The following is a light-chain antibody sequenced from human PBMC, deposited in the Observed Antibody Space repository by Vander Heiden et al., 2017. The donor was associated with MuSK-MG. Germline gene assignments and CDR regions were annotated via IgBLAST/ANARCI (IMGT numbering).Light chain of an antibody. Sequence: DIQVTQAPTTLSASVGDTVTSTCRASQSISSWLSCYQQTPGKAPNLLIYETSSLESGVPSRFSGRGSRAEFPLTISSLQPDVFASYYCQQDSTYSSTFGQGTKVEIK. V-gene: IGKV1-5*03. J-gene: IGKJ1*01. CDR2: ETS. CDR1: QSISSW. CDR3: QQDSTYSST.